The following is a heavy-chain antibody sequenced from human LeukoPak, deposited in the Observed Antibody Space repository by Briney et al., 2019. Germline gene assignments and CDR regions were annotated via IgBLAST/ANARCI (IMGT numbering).Heavy chain of an antibody. V-gene: IGHV3-30*03. Sequence: GGSLRLSCAASGFTFSTYGTHWVRQAPGKGLEWVAVIAFDGKTTYYADSVKGRFTISRDNAKNSLYLQMNSLRAEDTAVYYCARRGYDWTWVDYWGQGTLVTVSS. J-gene: IGHJ4*02. CDR3: ARRGYDWTWVDY. CDR2: IAFDGKTT. D-gene: IGHD5-12*01. CDR1: GFTFSTYG.